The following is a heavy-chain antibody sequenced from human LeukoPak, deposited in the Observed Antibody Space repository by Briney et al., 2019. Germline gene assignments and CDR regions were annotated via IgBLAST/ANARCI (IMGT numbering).Heavy chain of an antibody. V-gene: IGHV1-69*13. CDR1: GGTFRSYA. Sequence: SVKVSCKASGGTFRSYAISWVRQAPGQGLEWMGGIIPIFGTANYAQKFQGRVTITADESTSTAYMELSSLRSEDTAVYYCARDRPPDTYYYDSSRTYDAFDIWGQGTMVTVSS. CDR3: ARDRPPDTYYYDSSRTYDAFDI. D-gene: IGHD3-22*01. J-gene: IGHJ3*02. CDR2: IIPIFGTA.